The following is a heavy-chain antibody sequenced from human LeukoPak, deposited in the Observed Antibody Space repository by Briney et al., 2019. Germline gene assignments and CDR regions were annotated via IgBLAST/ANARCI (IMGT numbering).Heavy chain of an antibody. CDR1: EFTFSSYA. D-gene: IGHD3-22*01. J-gene: IGHJ4*02. CDR2: ISYDGSNK. V-gene: IGHV3-30*14. Sequence: PGGSLRLSCAASEFTFSSYAMHWVRQAPGKGLEWVAVISYDGSNKYYADSVKGRFTISRDNSKNTLYLQMNSLRAKDTAVYYCARTQREYYYDSGGYYGYFDCWGQGTLVTVSS. CDR3: ARTQREYYYDSGGYYGYFDC.